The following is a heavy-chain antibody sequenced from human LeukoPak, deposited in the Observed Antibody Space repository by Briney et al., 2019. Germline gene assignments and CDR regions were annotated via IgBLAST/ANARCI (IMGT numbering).Heavy chain of an antibody. D-gene: IGHD3-10*01. CDR1: GGTFSSYA. V-gene: IGHV1-69*13. CDR2: IIPIFGTA. CDR3: ARGSLVRGVITPLFDY. Sequence: SVKVSCKASGGTFSSYAISWVRQAPGQGLGWMGGIIPIFGTANYAQKFQGRVTITADESTSTAYMELSSLRSEDTAVYYCARGSLVRGVITPLFDYWGQGTLVTVSS. J-gene: IGHJ4*02.